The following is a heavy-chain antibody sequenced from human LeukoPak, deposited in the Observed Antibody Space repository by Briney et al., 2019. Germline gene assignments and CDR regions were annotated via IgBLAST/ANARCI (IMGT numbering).Heavy chain of an antibody. CDR2: IYHSGST. CDR3: ARVRRYYYDSSGYYYVFDY. Sequence: SETLSLTCTVSGYSISSGYYWGWIRQPPGKGLEWIGSIYHSGSTYYNPSLKSRVTISVDTSKNQFSLKLSSVTAADTAVYYCARVRRYYYDSSGYYYVFDYWGQGTLVTVSS. J-gene: IGHJ4*02. CDR1: GYSISSGYY. D-gene: IGHD3-22*01. V-gene: IGHV4-38-2*02.